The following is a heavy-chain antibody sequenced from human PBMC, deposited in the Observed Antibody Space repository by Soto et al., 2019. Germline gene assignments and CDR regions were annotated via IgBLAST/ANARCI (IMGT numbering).Heavy chain of an antibody. CDR2: IWYDGSNE. Sequence: QVQLVESGGGVVQPGRSLRLSCAASGFTFNSYGMHWVRQAPDKGLEWVASIWYDGSNENYADSVKGRFTISRDNSKNTLSLQMNTLRAEDTAVDHCASGGGGFLDYWGQGALVAVSS. CDR3: ASGGGGFLDY. CDR1: GFTFNSYG. V-gene: IGHV3-33*01. D-gene: IGHD3-16*01. J-gene: IGHJ4*02.